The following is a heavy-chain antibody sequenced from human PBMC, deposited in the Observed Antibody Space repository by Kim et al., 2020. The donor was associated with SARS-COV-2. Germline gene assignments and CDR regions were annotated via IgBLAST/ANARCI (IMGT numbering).Heavy chain of an antibody. J-gene: IGHJ4*02. D-gene: IGHD2-15*01. CDR3: ARDDIIR. CDR2: YERSNK. V-gene: IGHV3-30*01. Sequence: YERSNKYYADSVKGRFTISRDNSKNTLYLQMNSLRAEDTAVYYGARDDIIRWGQGTLVTVSS.